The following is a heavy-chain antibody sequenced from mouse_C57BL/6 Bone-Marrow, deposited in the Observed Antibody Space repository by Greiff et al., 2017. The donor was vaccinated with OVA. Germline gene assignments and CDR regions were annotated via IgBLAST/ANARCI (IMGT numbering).Heavy chain of an antibody. CDR3: ARERDDYYGSSYPYDLDY. V-gene: IGHV1-72*01. Sequence: VQLQQPGAELVKPGASVKLSCKASGYTFTSYWMHWVKQRPGRGLEWIGRIDPNSGGTKYNEKFKSKATLTVDKPSSTAYLQLSSLTSEDSAVYYCARERDDYYGSSYPYDLDYWGQGTTLTVSS. CDR2: IDPNSGGT. J-gene: IGHJ2*01. D-gene: IGHD1-1*01. CDR1: GYTFTSYW.